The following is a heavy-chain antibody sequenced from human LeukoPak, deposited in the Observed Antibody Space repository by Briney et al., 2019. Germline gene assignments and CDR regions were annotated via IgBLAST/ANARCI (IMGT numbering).Heavy chain of an antibody. CDR2: IYGGHTA. CDR3: ARDQPMVRGVAIYGMDV. Sequence: GGSLRLSCAASGFTVSTVYMTWVRQAPGKGLEWVSVIYGGHTAYYADSVKDRFTISRDNPKNTLNLQMNSLRAEDTAVYYCARDQPMVRGVAIYGMDVWGQGTTVTVSS. V-gene: IGHV3-53*01. CDR1: GFTVSTVY. J-gene: IGHJ6*02. D-gene: IGHD3-10*01.